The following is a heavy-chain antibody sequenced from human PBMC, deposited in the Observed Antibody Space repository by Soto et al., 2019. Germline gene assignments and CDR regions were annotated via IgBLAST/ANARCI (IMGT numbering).Heavy chain of an antibody. D-gene: IGHD3-22*01. CDR2: INPNSGGT. J-gene: IGHJ5*02. CDR3: AKDYYDSSGYDNWFDH. Sequence: GXSVKVSCKASGYTFTCYYMHWVRQAPGQGLEWMGWINPNSGGTNYAQKFQGRATMTRDTSISTAYMELSRLRSDDTAVYYCAKDYYDSSGYDNWFDHWGQGTLVTVSS. V-gene: IGHV1-2*02. CDR1: GYTFTCYY.